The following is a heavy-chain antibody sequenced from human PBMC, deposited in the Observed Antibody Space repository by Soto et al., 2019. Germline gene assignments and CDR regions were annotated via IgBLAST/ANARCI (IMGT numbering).Heavy chain of an antibody. V-gene: IGHV3-33*06. CDR2: IWYDGSNK. CDR3: AKEVGYSSGWDRFDY. CDR1: GFTFSSYG. J-gene: IGHJ4*02. Sequence: PGGSLRLSCAASGFTFSSYGIHWVRQAPGKGLEWVAVIWYDGSNKYYADSVKGRFTISRDNSKNTLYLQMNSLRAEDTAVYYCAKEVGYSSGWDRFDYWGQGTLVTVSS. D-gene: IGHD6-19*01.